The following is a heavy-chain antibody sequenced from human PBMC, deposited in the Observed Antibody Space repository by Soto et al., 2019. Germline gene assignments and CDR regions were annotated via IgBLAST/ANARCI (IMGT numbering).Heavy chain of an antibody. CDR3: ARLSAHDAFDI. J-gene: IGHJ3*02. V-gene: IGHV3-11*01. Sequence: QVQLVESGGGLVKPGGSLRLSCAASGFTFSDYYMRWVRQAPGKGLEWVSYISSSGSSLYYADSVKGRFTISRDNAQNSLYLQMNSLRAEDTALYYCARLSAHDAFDIWGQGTMVIVSS. CDR2: ISSSGSSL. CDR1: GFTFSDYY.